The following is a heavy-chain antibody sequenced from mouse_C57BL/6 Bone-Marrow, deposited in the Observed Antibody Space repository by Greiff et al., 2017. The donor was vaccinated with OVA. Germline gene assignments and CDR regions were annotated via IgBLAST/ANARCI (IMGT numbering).Heavy chain of an antibody. D-gene: IGHD4-1*01. V-gene: IGHV1-18*01. Sequence: EVQLQQSGPELVKPGASVKIPCKASGYTFTDYNLDWVKQSHGKSLEWIGDIHPNNGGTIYNQKFKGTATLTVDKSSSTAYMELRSLTSEDTAVYYCAKLTGPYWYFDVWGTGTTVTVSS. CDR1: GYTFTDYN. CDR3: AKLTGPYWYFDV. CDR2: IHPNNGGT. J-gene: IGHJ1*03.